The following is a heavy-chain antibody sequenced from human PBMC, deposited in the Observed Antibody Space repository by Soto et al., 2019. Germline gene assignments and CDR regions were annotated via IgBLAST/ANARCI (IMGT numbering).Heavy chain of an antibody. D-gene: IGHD6-13*01. J-gene: IGHJ4*02. V-gene: IGHV1-69*02. CDR2: IIPIVGMA. CDR3: ARAAGSAAGPNCLDY. Sequence: SVKVSCKASGGTFISYTISWVRQAPGQGLEWMGRIIPIVGMANYAQKFQGRVTITADKSMSTACTELSSLKSEATAVYYCARAAGSAAGPNCLDYWGQGTMVTVSS. CDR1: GGTFISYT.